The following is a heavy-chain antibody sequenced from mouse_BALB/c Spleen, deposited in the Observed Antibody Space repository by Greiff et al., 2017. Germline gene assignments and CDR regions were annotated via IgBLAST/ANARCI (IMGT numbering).Heavy chain of an antibody. CDR1: GFTFSSFG. CDR2: ISSGSSTI. CDR3: ARYGSSYFDY. Sequence: DVHLVESGGGLVQPGGSRKLSCAASGFTFSSFGMHWVRQAPEKGLEWVAYISSGSSTIYYADTVKGRFTISRDNPKNTLFLQMTSLRSEDTAMYYCARYGSSYFDYWGQGTTLTVSS. V-gene: IGHV5-17*02. J-gene: IGHJ2*01. D-gene: IGHD1-1*01.